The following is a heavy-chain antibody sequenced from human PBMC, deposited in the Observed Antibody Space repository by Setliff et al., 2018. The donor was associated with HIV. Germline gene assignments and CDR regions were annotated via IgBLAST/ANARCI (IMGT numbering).Heavy chain of an antibody. CDR1: SGSISIYY. CDR3: ARSSGSYWMNAFDI. CDR2: IYYPGST. J-gene: IGHJ3*02. D-gene: IGHD1-26*01. V-gene: IGHV4-59*01. Sequence: SETLSLTCTVSSGSISIYYWSWIRQPPGKGLEWIGYIYYPGSTNYNPSLRSRVTISLDTSKNQFSLNLSSVTAADTAVYYCARSSGSYWMNAFDIWGQGTMVTVSS.